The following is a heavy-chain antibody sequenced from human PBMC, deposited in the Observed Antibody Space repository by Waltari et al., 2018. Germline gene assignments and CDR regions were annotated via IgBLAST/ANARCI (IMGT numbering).Heavy chain of an antibody. CDR1: GFTFSSYA. Sequence: EVQLLESGGGLVQPGGSMRLSCAASGFTFSSYAMSWVRQAPGKGLEWVSAISGSGGSTNYADSVKCVFIIYRDNSKNTLFLQMNSLRADATAVYYWAKEAVGYYDILTGYDGYFDYWGQGTLVTVSS. CDR2: ISGSGGST. J-gene: IGHJ4*02. D-gene: IGHD3-9*01. CDR3: AKEAVGYYDILTGYDGYFDY. V-gene: IGHV3-23*01.